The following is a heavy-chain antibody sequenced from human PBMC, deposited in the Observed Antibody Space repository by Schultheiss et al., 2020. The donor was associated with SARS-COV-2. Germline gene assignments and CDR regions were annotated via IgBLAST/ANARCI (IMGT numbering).Heavy chain of an antibody. CDR2: IYYSGST. CDR1: GGSLSDYY. V-gene: IGHV4-59*01. Sequence: SETLSLDCAVYGGSLSDYYWSWIRQPPGEGLEWIGYIYYSGSTNYNPSLKSRVTISVDTSKNQFSLKLSSVTAADTAVYYCARGPSGDWGQGTLVTVSS. CDR3: ARGPSGD. D-gene: IGHD3-10*01. J-gene: IGHJ4*02.